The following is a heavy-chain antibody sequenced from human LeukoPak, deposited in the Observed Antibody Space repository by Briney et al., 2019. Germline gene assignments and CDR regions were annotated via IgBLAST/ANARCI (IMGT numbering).Heavy chain of an antibody. V-gene: IGHV3-33*01. D-gene: IGHD1-14*01. CDR3: ATSSPRNYFDH. CDR2: IWYDGSQR. J-gene: IGHJ4*02. CDR1: GFTFSSYG. Sequence: QTGGSLRLSCAASGFTFSSYGMHWVRQAPGKGLEWVAVIWYDGSQRYYADSVKGRFTISRDDSQNTIYLQMDSLRAEDTAVYYCATSSPRNYFDHWGQGTLVTVSS.